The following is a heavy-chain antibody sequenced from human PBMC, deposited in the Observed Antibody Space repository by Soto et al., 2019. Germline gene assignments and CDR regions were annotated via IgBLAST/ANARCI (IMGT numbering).Heavy chain of an antibody. CDR2: IIPISSRT. CDR1: GDYFTSFF. Sequence: GXSVKVSCNAAGDYFTSFFINWVRQAPGQGLEWMGEIIPISSRTKSAHKFQYRVTISTDGSSTTVYLELRSLKSEDTALYFCATNLGIGLCGSYALDVWGQGTMVTVSS. CDR3: ATNLGIGLCGSYALDV. J-gene: IGHJ6*02. D-gene: IGHD7-27*01. V-gene: IGHV1-69*05.